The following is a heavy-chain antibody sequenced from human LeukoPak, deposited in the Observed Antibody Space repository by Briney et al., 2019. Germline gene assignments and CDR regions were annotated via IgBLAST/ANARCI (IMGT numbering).Heavy chain of an antibody. J-gene: IGHJ4*02. D-gene: IGHD3-9*01. V-gene: IGHV3-74*01. Sequence: GGSLRLSCAASGFTFSKDWMHWVRQAAGKGLGWVSRINSDGRSTNYADSVKGRFTISRDNAKNTLYLQMNSLRAEDTAVYYCARGADSGYSSDNWGQGTLVSVSS. CDR1: GFTFSKDW. CDR3: ARGADSGYSSDN. CDR2: INSDGRST.